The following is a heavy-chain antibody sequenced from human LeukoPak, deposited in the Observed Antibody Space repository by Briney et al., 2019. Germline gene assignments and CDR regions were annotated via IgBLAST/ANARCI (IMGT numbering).Heavy chain of an antibody. Sequence: GGSLRLSCAASGFTFSTSWMIRVRQAPGKGLEWVANIKQDGSEKYYVDSVKGRFTISRDNAKNSLYLQMNSLRAEDTAVYYCARDAFSRISIFGVVSDAFDIWGQGTMVTVSS. CDR1: GFTFSTSW. V-gene: IGHV3-7*01. CDR2: IKQDGSEK. D-gene: IGHD3-3*01. J-gene: IGHJ3*02. CDR3: ARDAFSRISIFGVVSDAFDI.